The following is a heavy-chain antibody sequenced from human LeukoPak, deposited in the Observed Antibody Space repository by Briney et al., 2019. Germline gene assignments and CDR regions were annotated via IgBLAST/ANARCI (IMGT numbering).Heavy chain of an antibody. CDR1: GFTFSSYG. CDR2: ISFDGSNK. V-gene: IGHV3-30*18. CDR3: AKDLSTESSGYYY. J-gene: IGHJ4*02. Sequence: GGSLRLSCAASGFTFSSYGMHWVRQAPGKGLEWVAVISFDGSNKYYADSVKGRLTISRDNSKNTLYLQMNSLRAEDTAVYYCAKDLSTESSGYYYWGQGTLVTVSS. D-gene: IGHD3-22*01.